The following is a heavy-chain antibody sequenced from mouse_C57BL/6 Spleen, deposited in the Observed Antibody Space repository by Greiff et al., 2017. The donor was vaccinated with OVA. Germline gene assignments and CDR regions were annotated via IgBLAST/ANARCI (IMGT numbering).Heavy chain of an antibody. Sequence: EVHLVESGGGLVKPGGSLKLSCAASGFTFSDYGMHWVRQAPEKGLEWVAYISSGSSTIYYADTVKGRFTISRDNAKNTLFLQMTSLRSEDTAMYYCARAYYDYDEYFDVWGTGTTVTVSS. CDR3: ARAYYDYDEYFDV. V-gene: IGHV5-17*01. CDR2: ISSGSSTI. J-gene: IGHJ1*03. D-gene: IGHD2-4*01. CDR1: GFTFSDYG.